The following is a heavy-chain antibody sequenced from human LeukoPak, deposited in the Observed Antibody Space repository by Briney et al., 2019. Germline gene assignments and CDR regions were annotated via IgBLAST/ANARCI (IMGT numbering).Heavy chain of an antibody. D-gene: IGHD6-19*01. CDR3: ARGLAVPYYYYGMDV. V-gene: IGHV4-39*01. CDR2: IYYSGST. CDR1: GGSISSSSYY. Sequence: SETLSLTCTVSGGSISSSSYYWGWIRQPPGKGLEWIGSIYYSGSTYYNPSLKSRVTISVDTSKNQFSLKLSSVTAADTAVYYCARGLAVPYYYYGMDVWGQGTTVTVSS. J-gene: IGHJ6*02.